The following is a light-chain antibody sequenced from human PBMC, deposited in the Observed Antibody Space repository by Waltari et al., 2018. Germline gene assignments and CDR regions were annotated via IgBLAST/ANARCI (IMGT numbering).Light chain of an antibody. Sequence: DIVMTQSPDSLAVSLGERATINCKSSQRVLYSPHNKDYLAWYQQKPGQPPKLLIYWASTRESGVPERFSGSGSGTDFTLTISSLQAEDVAVYYCQQYYSTPLTFGGGTKVEIK. CDR1: QRVLYSPHNKDY. CDR3: QQYYSTPLT. CDR2: WAS. V-gene: IGKV4-1*01. J-gene: IGKJ4*01.